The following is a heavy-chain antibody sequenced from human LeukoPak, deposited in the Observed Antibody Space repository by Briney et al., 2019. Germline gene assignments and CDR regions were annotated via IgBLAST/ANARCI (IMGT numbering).Heavy chain of an antibody. CDR2: ISSSSYI. CDR3: ARVTGTPQSLQH. J-gene: IGHJ1*01. V-gene: IGHV3-21*01. D-gene: IGHD1-7*01. Sequence: GGSLRLSCAASGFTFSSYSMNWVRQAPGKGLEWVSFISSSSYIYYADSVKGRFTISRDNAKNSLYLQMNSLRAEDTAVYYCARVTGTPQSLQHWGQGTLVTVSS. CDR1: GFTFSSYS.